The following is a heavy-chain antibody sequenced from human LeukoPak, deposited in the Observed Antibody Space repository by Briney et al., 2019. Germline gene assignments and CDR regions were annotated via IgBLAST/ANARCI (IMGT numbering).Heavy chain of an antibody. Sequence: ASVKVSCKASGYTFTGYYMHWVRQAPGQGLEWMGWINPNSGGTNYAQKFQGRVTMTEDTSTDTAYMELSSLRSEDTAVYYCARGARRAFDIWGQGTMVTVSS. V-gene: IGHV1-2*02. CDR1: GYTFTGYY. J-gene: IGHJ3*02. CDR3: ARGARRAFDI. CDR2: INPNSGGT.